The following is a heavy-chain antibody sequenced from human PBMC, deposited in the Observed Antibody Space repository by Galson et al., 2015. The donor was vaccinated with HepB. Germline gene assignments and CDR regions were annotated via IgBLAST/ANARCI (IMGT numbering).Heavy chain of an antibody. Sequence: SVKVSCKASGYTFTSYGISWVRQAPGQGLEWMGWISAYNGNTNYAQKLQGRVTMTTDTSTSTAYMELRSLRSDDTAVYYCTRDSSSVSYYKVWGKGTLVTVSS. CDR1: GYTFTSYG. V-gene: IGHV1-18*04. D-gene: IGHD3-10*01. CDR2: ISAYNGNT. J-gene: IGHJ4*02. CDR3: TRDSSSVSYYKV.